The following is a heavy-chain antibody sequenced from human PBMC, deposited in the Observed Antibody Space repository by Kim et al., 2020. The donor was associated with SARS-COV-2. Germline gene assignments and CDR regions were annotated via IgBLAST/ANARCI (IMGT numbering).Heavy chain of an antibody. CDR3: ARADTQDYDVWSGYYTADWFDP. J-gene: IGHJ5*02. Sequence: GGSLRLSCAGSGFTFNMYAMHWVRQAPGRGLEWVAMTSYDGSYRYSADSVKGRFTISRDNSRNTLYLQMNSLRAEDTAVHYCARADTQDYDVWSGYYTADWFDPWGQGTLVTVSS. D-gene: IGHD3-3*01. V-gene: IGHV3-30*04. CDR2: TSYDGSYR. CDR1: GFTFNMYA.